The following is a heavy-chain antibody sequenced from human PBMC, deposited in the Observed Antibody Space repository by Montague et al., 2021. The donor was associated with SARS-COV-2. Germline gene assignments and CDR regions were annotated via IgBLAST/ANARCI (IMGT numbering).Heavy chain of an antibody. CDR1: TEAFNGYY. V-gene: IGHV4-34*01. J-gene: IGHJ4*02. CDR3: ARGVYNRVIFVVSPRYYFDY. CDR2: VSHPGSA. D-gene: IGHD3-9*01. Sequence: SETLSLTCAVYTEAFNGYYWTWIRQPPGKGLEWIGDVSHPGSAKYNPSLKGRVSISVNTWRKQVSLRLTSVTAADTATYHCARGVYNRVIFVVSPRYYFDYWGQGNMVAVSA.